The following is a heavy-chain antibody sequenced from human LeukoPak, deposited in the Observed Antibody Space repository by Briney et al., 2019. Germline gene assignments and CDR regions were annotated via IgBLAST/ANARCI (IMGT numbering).Heavy chain of an antibody. V-gene: IGHV3-48*02. J-gene: IGHJ4*02. CDR2: ISSSSSTI. CDR3: ARDSYGSSGYYYVSDY. D-gene: IGHD3-22*01. Sequence: GGSLRLSCAASGFTFSTYSMNWVRQAPGRGLEWVSYISSSSSTIYYADSVKGRFTISRDNAKNSLYLQMNSLRDEDTAVYYCARDSYGSSGYYYVSDYWGQGTLVTVSS. CDR1: GFTFSTYS.